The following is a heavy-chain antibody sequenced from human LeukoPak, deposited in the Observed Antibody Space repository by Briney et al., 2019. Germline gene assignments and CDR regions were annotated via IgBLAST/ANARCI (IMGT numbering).Heavy chain of an antibody. CDR1: GFTFSSFS. D-gene: IGHD5-12*01. J-gene: IGHJ3*02. CDR3: ARDRGGDIVATPDDAFDI. V-gene: IGHV3-48*04. CDR2: IRSGGTNT. Sequence: PGGSLRLSCAASGFTFSSFSMNWVRQAPGKGLEWVSYIRSGGTNTDYTGSVKGRFTISRDNAKNSLYLQMNSLRAEDTAVYYCARDRGGDIVATPDDAFDIWGQGTMVTVSS.